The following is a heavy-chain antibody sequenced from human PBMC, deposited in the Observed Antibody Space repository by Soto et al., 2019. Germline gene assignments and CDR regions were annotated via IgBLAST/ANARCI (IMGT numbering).Heavy chain of an antibody. CDR3: AKDLGVYYYDSSGEVFEY. J-gene: IGHJ4*02. CDR2: ISGSGGST. V-gene: IGHV3-23*01. CDR1: GFTFSSYA. Sequence: EVQLLESGGGLVQPGGSLRLSCAASGFTFSSYAMSWVRQAPGKGLEWVSAISGSGGSTYYADSVKGRFTISRDNSKNTLYLPMNSLRAEDTAVYYCAKDLGVYYYDSSGEVFEYWGKGTLVTVAS. D-gene: IGHD3-22*01.